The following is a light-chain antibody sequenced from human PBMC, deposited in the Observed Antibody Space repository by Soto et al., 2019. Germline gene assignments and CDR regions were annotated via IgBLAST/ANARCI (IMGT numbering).Light chain of an antibody. CDR2: AAS. Sequence: ENVLTQSPGTLSLSPGERATLSCRASQSIASTFLAWYQQKPGQAPRLLIYAASSRATGIPDRFSGSGSGTDFTLTISRLEPEDFAVYYCQQYDKSLYTFGQGTNLEIK. V-gene: IGKV3-20*01. J-gene: IGKJ2*01. CDR1: QSIASTF. CDR3: QQYDKSLYT.